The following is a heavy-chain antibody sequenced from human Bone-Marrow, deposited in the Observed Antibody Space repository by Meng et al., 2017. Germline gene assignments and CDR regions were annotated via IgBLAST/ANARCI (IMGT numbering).Heavy chain of an antibody. J-gene: IGHJ4*02. CDR3: AREGAGGYCSSTSCGFDY. CDR1: GYTFTGYY. D-gene: IGHD2-2*01. CDR2: INPNSGGT. V-gene: IGHV1-2*02. Sequence: ASVKVSCKASGYTFTGYYMHWLRQAPGQGLEWMGWINPNSGGTNYAQKFQGRVTMTRDTSISTAYMELSRLRSDDTAVYYCAREGAGGYCSSTSCGFDYWGQGTLVTVSS.